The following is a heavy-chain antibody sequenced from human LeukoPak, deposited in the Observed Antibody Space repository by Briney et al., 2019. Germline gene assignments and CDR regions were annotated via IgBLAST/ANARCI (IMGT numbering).Heavy chain of an antibody. Sequence: SETLSLICTVSGDSISSGDYYWSWIRQPAGKGLEWIGRISSSGSTHYNPSLKSRVTISVDTSKNQFSLKLSSVTAADTAVYFCARGPYSYDSSGAFDIWGQGTMVTVSS. CDR3: ARGPYSYDSSGAFDI. CDR2: ISSSGST. J-gene: IGHJ3*02. D-gene: IGHD3-22*01. CDR1: GDSISSGDYY. V-gene: IGHV4-61*02.